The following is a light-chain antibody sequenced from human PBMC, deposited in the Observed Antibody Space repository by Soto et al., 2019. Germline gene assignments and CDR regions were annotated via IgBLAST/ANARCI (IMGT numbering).Light chain of an antibody. CDR3: QQTYSTPYT. CDR2: TSG. Sequence: IQMTQSPSFLSASVGDIVIISCRASQRITTYLNWYQQKPGEAPKLLISTSGTLQRGVPSRFSGSGSGTDLTLSITALRPEDFATYFCQQTYSTPYTFGQGTKLEIK. J-gene: IGKJ2*01. V-gene: IGKV1-39*01. CDR1: QRITTY.